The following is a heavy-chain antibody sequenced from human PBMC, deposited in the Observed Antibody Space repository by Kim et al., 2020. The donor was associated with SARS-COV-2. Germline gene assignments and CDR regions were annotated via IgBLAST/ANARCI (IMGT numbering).Heavy chain of an antibody. V-gene: IGHV3-7*01. CDR3: ARGRGTDY. CDR2: IKRDGSEK. CDR1: GFTFGTYW. Sequence: GGSLRLSCAASGFTFGTYWMTWVRQAPGKGLQWVANIKRDGSEKYYVDSVKGRFIISRDSAKKSVYLQMNSLRAEDTAVYYCARGRGTDYWGQGTLVTVSS. J-gene: IGHJ4*02. D-gene: IGHD1-1*01.